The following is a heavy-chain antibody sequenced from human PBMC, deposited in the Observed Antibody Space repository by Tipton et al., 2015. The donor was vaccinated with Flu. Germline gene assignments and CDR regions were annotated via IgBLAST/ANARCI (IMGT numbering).Heavy chain of an antibody. J-gene: IGHJ4*02. CDR1: GFTFSSYW. Sequence: SLRLSCAASGFTFSSYWMSWVRQGPGKGLEWVAHISPDGNDKYYVDSVKGRFTISRDNAKSTLYLQINSLRAEDTAVYFCGNPLWSGYSDYWGQGTLVTVSS. D-gene: IGHD3-3*01. CDR2: ISPDGNDK. V-gene: IGHV3-7*01. CDR3: GNPLWSGYSDY.